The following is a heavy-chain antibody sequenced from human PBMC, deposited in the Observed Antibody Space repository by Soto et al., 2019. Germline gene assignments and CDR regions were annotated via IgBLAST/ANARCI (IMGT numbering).Heavy chain of an antibody. D-gene: IGHD5-12*01. V-gene: IGHV3-66*01. CDR2: IYSGGST. CDR3: ARDYCGGYDRYWYN. J-gene: IGHJ4*02. Sequence: PGGSLRLSCAASGFTVSSNYMSWVRQAPGKGLEWVSVIYSGGSTYYADSVKGRFTISRDNAKNSLYLQMNSLRAEDTAVYYCARDYCGGYDRYWYNWGQGTLVPVSS. CDR1: GFTVSSNY.